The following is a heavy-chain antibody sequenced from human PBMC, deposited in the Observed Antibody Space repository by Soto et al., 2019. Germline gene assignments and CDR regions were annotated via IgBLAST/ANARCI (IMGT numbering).Heavy chain of an antibody. D-gene: IGHD3-3*01. CDR3: ARFTQFGVVRKGWFDP. CDR1: GYSFTSYW. Sequence: EVQLVQSGAEVKKPGESLKISCKGSGYSFTSYWIGWVRQMPGKGLEWMGIIYPGDSDTRYSPSFQGQVTISADKSISTAYLQWSSLKASDTAMYYCARFTQFGVVRKGWFDPWGQGTLVTVSS. CDR2: IYPGDSDT. V-gene: IGHV5-51*01. J-gene: IGHJ5*02.